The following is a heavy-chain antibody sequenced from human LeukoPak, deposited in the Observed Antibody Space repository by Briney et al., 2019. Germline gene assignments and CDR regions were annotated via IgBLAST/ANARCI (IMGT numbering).Heavy chain of an antibody. Sequence: GGSLRLSCAASGFTFSSHGMHWVRQAPGKGLEWVAVISYDGSNKYYADSVKGRFTISRDNSKNTLYLQMNSLRAEDTAVYYCAKDVNPMPYDSSGEFDYWGQGTLVTVSS. D-gene: IGHD3-22*01. V-gene: IGHV3-30*18. CDR1: GFTFSSHG. CDR3: AKDVNPMPYDSSGEFDY. CDR2: ISYDGSNK. J-gene: IGHJ4*02.